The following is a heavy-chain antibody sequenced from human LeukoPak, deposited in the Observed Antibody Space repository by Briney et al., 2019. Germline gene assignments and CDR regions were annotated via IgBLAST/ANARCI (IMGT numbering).Heavy chain of an antibody. CDR3: AKDTAMVTPYYFDF. CDR2: ISGNGDST. D-gene: IGHD5-18*01. J-gene: IGHJ4*02. V-gene: IGHV3-23*01. CDR1: GFTFSRYA. Sequence: GGSLRLSCAASGFTFSRYAMTWVRQAPGKGLEWVSTISGNGDSTHYADSVKGRVTISRDHSKNTLYVQMNSLRAEDTAIYYCAKDTAMVTPYYFDFWGQGTLVTVSS.